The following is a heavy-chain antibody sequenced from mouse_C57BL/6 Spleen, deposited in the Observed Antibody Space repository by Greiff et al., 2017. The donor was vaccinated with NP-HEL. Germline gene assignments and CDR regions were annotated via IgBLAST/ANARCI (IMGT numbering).Heavy chain of an antibody. Sequence: VKLMESGAELVKPGASVKMSCKASGYTFTSYWITWVKQRPGQGLEWIGDIYPGSGSTNYNEKFKSKATLTVDTSSSTAYMQLSSLTSEDSAVYYCARGFAYWGQGTLVTVSA. CDR2: IYPGSGST. V-gene: IGHV1-55*01. J-gene: IGHJ3*01. CDR1: GYTFTSYW. CDR3: ARGFAY.